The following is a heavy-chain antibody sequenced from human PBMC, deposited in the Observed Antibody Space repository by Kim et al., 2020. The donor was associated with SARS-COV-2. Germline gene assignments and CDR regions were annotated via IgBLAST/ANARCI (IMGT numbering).Heavy chain of an antibody. D-gene: IGHD6-19*01. Sequence: SETLSLTCSVSGGSISNYYWIWIRQSAAKGLEWIGRIYSSGYTNYNPSLKGRVTMSVDTSKNQFSLTLSSLTAADTAVYYCARASSGWYENYYYMAVWG. CDR1: GGSISNYY. CDR3: ARASSGWYENYYYMAV. V-gene: IGHV4-4*07. J-gene: IGHJ6*03. CDR2: IYSSGYT.